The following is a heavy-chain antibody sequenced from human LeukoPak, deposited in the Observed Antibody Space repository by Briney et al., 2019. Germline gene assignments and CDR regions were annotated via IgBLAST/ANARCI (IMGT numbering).Heavy chain of an antibody. J-gene: IGHJ3*02. CDR1: GFTFSTYE. Sequence: GGSLRLPCAASGFTFSTYEMNWVRQAPGKGLEWVAVISYDGSNKYYADSVKGRFTISRDNSKNTLYLQMNSLRAEDTAVYYCARFEDNWNVGVFDIWGQGTMVTVSS. CDR3: ARFEDNWNVGVFDI. V-gene: IGHV3-30*04. CDR2: ISYDGSNK. D-gene: IGHD1-20*01.